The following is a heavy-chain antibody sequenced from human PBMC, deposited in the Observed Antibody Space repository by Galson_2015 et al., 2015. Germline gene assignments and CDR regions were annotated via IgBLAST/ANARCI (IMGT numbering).Heavy chain of an antibody. D-gene: IGHD3-10*01. CDR2: ISGSGGNT. Sequence: SLRLSCAGSGFTFSNHAMYWARQAPGKGLEWVSAISGSGGNTYYADSVRGRFTISRDNRRNTLYLQMNGLGVEDTAVYFCARSPGISATHYFDSWGLGTLVTVSS. J-gene: IGHJ4*02. V-gene: IGHV3-23*01. CDR1: GFTFSNHA. CDR3: ARSPGISATHYFDS.